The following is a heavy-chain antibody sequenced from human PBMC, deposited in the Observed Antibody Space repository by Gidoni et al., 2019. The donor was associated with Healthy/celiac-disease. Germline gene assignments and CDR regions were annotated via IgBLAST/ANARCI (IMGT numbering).Heavy chain of an antibody. V-gene: IGHV1-2*02. CDR1: VYTFTGYY. Sequence: QVQLVQSGAAVKKPGASLKVSCKASVYTFTGYYMHWVRQAPGQGREWMGWINPNSGGTNYAQKFQGRVTMTRETSISTAYMELSRRRSDDTAVYYCAREPRTGAAADAFDYWGQGTLVTVSS. D-gene: IGHD6-13*01. CDR2: INPNSGGT. CDR3: AREPRTGAAADAFDY. J-gene: IGHJ4*02.